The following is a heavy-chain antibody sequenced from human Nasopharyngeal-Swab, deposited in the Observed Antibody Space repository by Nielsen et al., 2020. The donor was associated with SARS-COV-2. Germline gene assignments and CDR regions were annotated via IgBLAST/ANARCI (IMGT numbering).Heavy chain of an antibody. J-gene: IGHJ4*02. Sequence: GESLKISCAASGFTFSSYAMSWVRQAPGKGLEWVSAISGSGGGTYYADSVKGRFTISRDNSKNTLYLQMNSLRAEDTAVYYCAKVEVVRRVYFDYSGQGTLVTVSS. CDR1: GFTFSSYA. V-gene: IGHV3-23*01. CDR3: AKVEVVRRVYFDY. CDR2: ISGSGGGT. D-gene: IGHD3-10*01.